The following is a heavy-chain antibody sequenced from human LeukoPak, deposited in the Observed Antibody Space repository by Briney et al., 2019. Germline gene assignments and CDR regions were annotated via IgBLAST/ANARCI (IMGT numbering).Heavy chain of an antibody. Sequence: GGSLRLSCAASGFTFSNYAMHWVRQAPGKGLEWVAVISYDGSNKFYADSVKGRFTISRDNSKNTLYLQMNSLRAEDTAVYYCASDYGSGSYPYDAFDIWGQGTMVTVSS. D-gene: IGHD3-10*01. CDR1: GFTFSNYA. CDR3: ASDYGSGSYPYDAFDI. CDR2: ISYDGSNK. J-gene: IGHJ3*02. V-gene: IGHV3-30*04.